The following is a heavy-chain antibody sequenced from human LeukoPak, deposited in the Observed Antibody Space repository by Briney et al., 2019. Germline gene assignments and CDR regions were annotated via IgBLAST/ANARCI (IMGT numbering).Heavy chain of an antibody. V-gene: IGHV3-23*01. CDR3: AREVGGSGTLSDY. CDR2: ISGSGGST. J-gene: IGHJ4*02. Sequence: GGSLRLSCAASGFTFSSYAMSWVRQAPGKGLEWVPAISGSGGSTYYADSVKGRFTISRDNAKNSLYLQMNSLRAEDTAVYYCAREVGGSGTLSDYWGQGTLVTVSS. D-gene: IGHD3-10*01. CDR1: GFTFSSYA.